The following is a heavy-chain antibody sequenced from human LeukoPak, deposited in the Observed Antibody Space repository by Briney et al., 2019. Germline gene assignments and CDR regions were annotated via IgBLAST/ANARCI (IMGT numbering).Heavy chain of an antibody. CDR3: ARQTSSSSYYYYYYYMDV. CDR2: IYHSGST. J-gene: IGHJ6*03. V-gene: IGHV4-38-2*01. Sequence: SETLSLTCAVSGYSISSGYYWGWIRQPPGKGLEWIGSIYHSGSTYYNPSLKSRVNISVDTSKNQFSLKLSSVTAADTAVYYCARQTSSSSYYYYYYYMDVWGKGTTVTVSS. CDR1: GYSISSGYY. D-gene: IGHD6-6*01.